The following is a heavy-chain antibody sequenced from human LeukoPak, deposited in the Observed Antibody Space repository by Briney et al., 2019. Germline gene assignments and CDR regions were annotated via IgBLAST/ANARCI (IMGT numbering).Heavy chain of an antibody. Sequence: GGSLRLSCAASGFTFSDYYMSWIRQAPGKALEWVSYISSSGSTIYYADSVKGRFTISRDDAKNSLYLQMNSLRAEDTAVYYCARDLEPSSGSTFDYWGQGTLVTVSS. D-gene: IGHD3-3*01. CDR1: GFTFSDYY. CDR2: ISSSGSTI. V-gene: IGHV3-11*01. J-gene: IGHJ4*02. CDR3: ARDLEPSSGSTFDY.